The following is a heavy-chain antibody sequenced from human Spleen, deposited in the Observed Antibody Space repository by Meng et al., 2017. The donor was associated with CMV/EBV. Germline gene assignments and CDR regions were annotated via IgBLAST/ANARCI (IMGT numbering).Heavy chain of an antibody. D-gene: IGHD6-6*01. CDR1: GASVATGSFY. CDR3: ARGLLVFDF. CDR2: T. Sequence: PSETLSLTCSVSGASVATGSFYWTWFRQSPGKGLEWIGGTTYNPSLESRVTISKDTSKNQLSLRLTSVIAADTAIYFCARGLLVFDFWGRGILVTVSS. V-gene: IGHV4-61*01. J-gene: IGHJ4*02.